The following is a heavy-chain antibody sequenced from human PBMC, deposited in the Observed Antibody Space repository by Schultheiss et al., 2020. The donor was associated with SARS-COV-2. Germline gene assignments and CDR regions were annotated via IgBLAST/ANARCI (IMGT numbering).Heavy chain of an antibody. Sequence: SVKVSCKASRGTFSDYAINWVRQAPGQGLEWMGGIVPLVGTPFFAQKFQGRVTITADKSTNTAYMELSSLRLEDTAVYYCARPSIEMATSGYFDLWGRGTLVTVSS. J-gene: IGHJ2*01. V-gene: IGHV1-69*06. CDR1: RGTFSDYA. CDR2: IVPLVGTP. D-gene: IGHD5-24*01. CDR3: ARPSIEMATSGYFDL.